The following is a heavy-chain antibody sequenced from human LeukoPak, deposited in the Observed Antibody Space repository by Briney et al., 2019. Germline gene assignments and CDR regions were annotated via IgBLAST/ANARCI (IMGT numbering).Heavy chain of an antibody. CDR3: AEDNYYDSSGYYGEYFQH. CDR2: ISGSGGST. D-gene: IGHD3-22*01. J-gene: IGHJ1*01. CDR1: GFTFSSYA. V-gene: IGHV3-23*01. Sequence: GGSLRLSCAASGFTFSSYAMSWVRQAPGKGLEWVSGISGSGGSTYYADSVKGRFTISRDNSKNTLSLQMNSLRAEDTAVYYCAEDNYYDSSGYYGEYFQHWGQGTLVTVSS.